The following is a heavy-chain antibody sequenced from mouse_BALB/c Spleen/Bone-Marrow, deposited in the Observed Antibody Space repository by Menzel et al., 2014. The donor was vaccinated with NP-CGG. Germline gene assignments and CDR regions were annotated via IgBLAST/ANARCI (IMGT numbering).Heavy chain of an antibody. CDR3: ARDHYGNYEGFDY. CDR2: IYPGSGNT. Sequence: VQLQQSGAELARPGTSVKLSCKASGYTFTDYYINWVKQRTGQGLEWTGEIYPGSGNTYYNEKFKGKATLTADKSSSTVNIHLSSLTSEDSAVYFCARDHYGNYEGFDYWGQGTLVTVSA. CDR1: GYTFTDYY. V-gene: IGHV1-77*01. D-gene: IGHD2-1*01. J-gene: IGHJ3*01.